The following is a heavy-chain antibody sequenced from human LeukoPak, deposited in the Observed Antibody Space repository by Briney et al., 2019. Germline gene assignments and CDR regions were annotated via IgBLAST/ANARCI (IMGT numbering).Heavy chain of an antibody. J-gene: IGHJ5*02. CDR1: GFTFSSYG. CDR3: ATLDYIGYCSSTSCDEGYTWFDP. D-gene: IGHD2-2*01. V-gene: IGHV3-21*01. CDR2: ISGSSSDI. Sequence: GTLRPSRAASGFTFSSYGMSWVRQAPGKGLEWVSSISGSSSDIYYADSVKGRFTISRDNAKNTLYLQMNSLRAADTAVYYCATLDYIGYCSSTSCDEGYTWFDPWGQGTLVTVSS.